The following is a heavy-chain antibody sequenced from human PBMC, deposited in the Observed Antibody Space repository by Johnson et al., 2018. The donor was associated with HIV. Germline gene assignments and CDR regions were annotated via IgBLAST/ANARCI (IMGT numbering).Heavy chain of an antibody. CDR1: GFTFSSYW. CDR2: IKQDGSEK. Sequence: VQLVESGGGVVQPGRSLRLSCAASGFTFSSYWMSWVRQAPGKGLEWVANIKQDGSEKYYVDSVKGRFTISSDNAKNSLYLQMNSLRAEDTAVYYCARDPGTYGGAFDIWGQGTMVTVSS. V-gene: IGHV3-7*01. J-gene: IGHJ3*02. D-gene: IGHD4-17*01. CDR3: ARDPGTYGGAFDI.